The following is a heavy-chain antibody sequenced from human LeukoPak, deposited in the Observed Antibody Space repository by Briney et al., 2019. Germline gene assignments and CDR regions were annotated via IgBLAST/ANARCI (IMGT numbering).Heavy chain of an antibody. J-gene: IGHJ5*02. CDR1: GFTFDDYA. CDR3: ARDREYSYGYFWFDP. D-gene: IGHD5-18*01. CDR2: ISSSSSYI. Sequence: GGSLRLSCAASGFTFDDYAMHWVRQAPGKGLEWVSSISSSSSYIYYADSVKGRFTISRDNAKNSLYLQMNSLRAEDTAVYYCARDREYSYGYFWFDPWGQGTLVTVSS. V-gene: IGHV3-21*01.